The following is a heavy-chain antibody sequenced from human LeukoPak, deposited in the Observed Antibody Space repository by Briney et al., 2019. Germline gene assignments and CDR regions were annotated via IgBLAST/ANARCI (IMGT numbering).Heavy chain of an antibody. Sequence: GGSLRLSCAASGFTFSSYGMHWVRQAPGKGLEWVAIIWDDGSNQYYADSVKGRFTISRDNTKNTLYLQMISLRAEDTAVYYCARVRGATPVVWYFDLWGRGTLVSVSS. J-gene: IGHJ2*01. CDR3: ARVRGATPVVWYFDL. V-gene: IGHV3-33*01. CDR1: GFTFSSYG. CDR2: IWDDGSNQ. D-gene: IGHD1-26*01.